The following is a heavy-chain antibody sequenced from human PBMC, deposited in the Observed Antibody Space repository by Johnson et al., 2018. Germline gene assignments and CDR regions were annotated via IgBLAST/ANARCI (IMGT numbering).Heavy chain of an antibody. CDR3: TGTRSGYAYTYEY. J-gene: IGHJ4*02. Sequence: VQLQESGGGLAQPGGSLKLSCAASRFSFSDSTIHWVRQASWRGLEWVGRIRTKPHNYATTDDMSVTGRFSITRDDSGNMAYLQMNSLKTEDTAVYYCTGTRSGYAYTYEYWGQGALVTVSS. CDR1: RFSFSDST. V-gene: IGHV3-73*02. CDR2: IRTKPHNYAT. D-gene: IGHD1-1*01.